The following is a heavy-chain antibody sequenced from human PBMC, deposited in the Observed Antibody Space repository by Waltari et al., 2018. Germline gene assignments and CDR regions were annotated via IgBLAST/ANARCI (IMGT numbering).Heavy chain of an antibody. CDR3: ARGSPYDFWSGYYRGVWFDP. Sequence: QVQLQQWGAGLLKPSETLSLTCAVYGGSFSGNYWSWIRQPPGKGLEWIGEINHSGSTNYNPSLKSRVTISVDTSKNQFSLKLSSVTAADTAVYYCARGSPYDFWSGYYRGVWFDPWGQGTLVTVSS. D-gene: IGHD3-3*01. V-gene: IGHV4-34*01. CDR1: GGSFSGNY. J-gene: IGHJ5*02. CDR2: INHSGST.